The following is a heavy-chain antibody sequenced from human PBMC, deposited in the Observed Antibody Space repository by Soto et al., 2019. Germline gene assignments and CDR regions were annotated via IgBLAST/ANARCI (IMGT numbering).Heavy chain of an antibody. CDR1: GGTFSSYA. V-gene: IGHV1-69*01. J-gene: IGHJ6*02. D-gene: IGHD2-2*02. CDR3: ARGDVLVVPAALLYYGMDV. CDR2: IIPIFGTA. Sequence: QVQLVQSGAEVKKPGSSVKVSCKASGGTFSSYAISWVRQAPGQGLEWMGGIIPIFGTANNAQKFQGRVTITADESTSTAYMKLSSLRSEDTAVYYCARGDVLVVPAALLYYGMDVWGQGTTVTVSS.